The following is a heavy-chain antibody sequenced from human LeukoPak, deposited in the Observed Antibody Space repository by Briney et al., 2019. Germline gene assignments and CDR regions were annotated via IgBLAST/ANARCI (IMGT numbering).Heavy chain of an antibody. D-gene: IGHD3-9*01. CDR3: ARAVLRYFDWFLQPSGLDY. Sequence: SETLSLTCTVSGYSISSGYYWGWIRQPPGKGLEWIGSINHSGSTNYNPSLKSRVTISVDTSKNQFSLKLSSVTAADTAVYYCARAVLRYFDWFLQPSGLDYWGQGTLVTVSS. CDR1: GYSISSGYY. J-gene: IGHJ4*02. V-gene: IGHV4-38-2*02. CDR2: INHSGST.